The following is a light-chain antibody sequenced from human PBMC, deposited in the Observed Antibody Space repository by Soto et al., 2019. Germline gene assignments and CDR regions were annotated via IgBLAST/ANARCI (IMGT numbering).Light chain of an antibody. CDR3: LQNHNYPRT. CDR1: QDISDD. J-gene: IGKJ1*01. V-gene: IGKV1-6*01. Sequence: AIQMTQSPSSLSASVGDRVTNTCRASQDISDDVGWYQQTPGKAPKLLISGASRLQSGVPSRFSGSGSGAAFTLTITSLRPEDSATYYCLQNHNYPRTFVQGTKVEI. CDR2: GAS.